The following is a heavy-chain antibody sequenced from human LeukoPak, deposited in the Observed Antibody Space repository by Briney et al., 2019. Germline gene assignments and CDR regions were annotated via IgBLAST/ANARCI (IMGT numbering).Heavy chain of an antibody. Sequence: ASVKVSCKASGGTFSSYAISWVRQAPGQGLEWMGRIIPIFGIANYAQKFQGRVTITADESTSTAYMELSSLRSEDTAVYYCARGRGVLQQLVPYFDYWGQGTLVTVSS. CDR3: ARGRGVLQQLVPYFDY. CDR1: GGTFSSYA. J-gene: IGHJ4*02. CDR2: IIPIFGIA. D-gene: IGHD6-13*01. V-gene: IGHV1-69*13.